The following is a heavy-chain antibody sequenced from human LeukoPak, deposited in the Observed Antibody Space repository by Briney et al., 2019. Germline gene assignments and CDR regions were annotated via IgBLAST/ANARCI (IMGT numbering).Heavy chain of an antibody. CDR1: GYTFTSYD. D-gene: IGHD2-2*01. CDR3: TKGESQPKYYFDY. Sequence: ASVKVSCKTSGYTFTSYDINWVRQAAGQGLEWMGWMNPNSGNTGYAQKFQGRVTITSSTSTSTAFMELGSLTSEDTAVYYCTKGESQPKYYFDYWGQGTLVTVSS. J-gene: IGHJ4*02. V-gene: IGHV1-8*01. CDR2: MNPNSGNT.